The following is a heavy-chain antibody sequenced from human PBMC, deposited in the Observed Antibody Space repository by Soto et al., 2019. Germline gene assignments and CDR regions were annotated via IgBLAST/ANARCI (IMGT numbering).Heavy chain of an antibody. V-gene: IGHV4-34*01. CDR3: ARAPLRQVVKRSRAFDI. J-gene: IGHJ3*02. D-gene: IGHD6-6*01. CDR1: GGSFIGYS. Sequence: PSETLSLTCAVYGGSFIGYSWSWIRQPPGKGLEWIGEINHSGSTNYNPSLKSRVTIPVDTSKNQFSLKLSSVTAADTAVYYCARAPLRQVVKRSRAFDIWGQGTMVTVSS. CDR2: INHSGST.